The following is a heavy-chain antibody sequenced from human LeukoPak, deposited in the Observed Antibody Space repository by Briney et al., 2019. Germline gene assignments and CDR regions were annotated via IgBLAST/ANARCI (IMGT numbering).Heavy chain of an antibody. Sequence: PGGSLRLSCAASGFTFSSYSMNWVRQAPGKGLEWVSSISSSSSYIYYADSVKGRFTISRDNAKNSLYLQMNSLSAEDTAVYYCARVSEVTLDYWGQGTLVTVSS. CDR1: GFTFSSYS. V-gene: IGHV3-21*01. J-gene: IGHJ4*02. CDR3: ARVSEVTLDY. CDR2: ISSSSSYI. D-gene: IGHD2-21*02.